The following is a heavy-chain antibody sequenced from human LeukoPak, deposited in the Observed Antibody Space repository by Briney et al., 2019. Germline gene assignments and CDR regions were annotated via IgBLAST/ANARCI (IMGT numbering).Heavy chain of an antibody. J-gene: IGHJ4*02. CDR3: AKADCSSTSCYSGDFDY. V-gene: IGHV3-30*02. D-gene: IGHD2-2*02. CDR2: IRYDGSNK. Sequence: GGSLRLSCAASGFTFSSYGMHWVRQAPGKGLEGVAFIRYDGSNKYYADSVKGRFTIPRDNSKNTLYLQMNSLRAEDTAVYYRAKADCSSTSCYSGDFDYWGQGTLVTVSS. CDR1: GFTFSSYG.